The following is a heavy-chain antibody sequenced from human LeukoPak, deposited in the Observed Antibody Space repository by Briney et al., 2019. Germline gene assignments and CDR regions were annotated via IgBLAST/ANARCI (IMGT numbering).Heavy chain of an antibody. CDR3: ARDSGGTTD. J-gene: IGHJ4*02. CDR2: IYSGGST. Sequence: GGSLRLSCAASGFTFSSYAMHWVRQAPGKGLEWVSVIYSGGSTYYADSVKGRFTISRDNSKNTLYLQMNSLRAEDTAVYYCARDSGGTTDWGQGTLVTVSS. D-gene: IGHD1-7*01. CDR1: GFTFSSYA. V-gene: IGHV3-53*01.